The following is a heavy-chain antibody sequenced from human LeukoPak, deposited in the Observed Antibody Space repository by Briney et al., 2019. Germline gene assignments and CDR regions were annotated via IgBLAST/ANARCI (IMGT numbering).Heavy chain of an antibody. CDR3: ARREASIRAFDI. J-gene: IGHJ3*02. CDR1: GFTFSSYA. V-gene: IGHV3-23*01. CDR2: ISGSGGST. D-gene: IGHD1-26*01. Sequence: GGSLRLSCAASGFTFSSYAMSWVRQAPGKGLEWVSVISGSGGSTNYADSVKGRFTISRDNSKNTLYLQMNSLRAEDTAVYYCARREASIRAFDIWGQGTMVTVSS.